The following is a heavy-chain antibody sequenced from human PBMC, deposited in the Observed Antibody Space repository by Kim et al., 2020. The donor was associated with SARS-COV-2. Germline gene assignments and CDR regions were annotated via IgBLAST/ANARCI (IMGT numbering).Heavy chain of an antibody. CDR1: GFTFSSYS. V-gene: IGHV3-21*01. J-gene: IGHJ4*02. CDR3: ARRGRFGVEILVVPAENYFDY. CDR2: ISSSSSYI. D-gene: IGHD2-2*01. Sequence: GGSLRLSCAASGFTFSSYSMNWVRQAPGKGLEWVSSISSSSSYIYYADSVKGRFTISRDNAKNSLYLQMNSLRAEDTAVYYCARRGRFGVEILVVPAENYFDYWGQGTLVTVSS.